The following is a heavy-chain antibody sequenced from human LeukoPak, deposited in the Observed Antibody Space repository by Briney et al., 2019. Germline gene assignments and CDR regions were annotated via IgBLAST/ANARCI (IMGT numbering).Heavy chain of an antibody. CDR2: MNPNSGNT. CDR1: GYTFTGYY. J-gene: IGHJ6*02. V-gene: IGHV1-8*02. D-gene: IGHD3-10*01. Sequence: ASVKVSCKASGYTFTGYYMHWVRQATGQGLEWMGWMNPNSGNTGYAQKIQGRVTMTRNTSISTAYMELSSLRSEDTAVYYCARGPKTGYYYYYGMDVWGQGTTVTVSS. CDR3: ARGPKTGYYYYYGMDV.